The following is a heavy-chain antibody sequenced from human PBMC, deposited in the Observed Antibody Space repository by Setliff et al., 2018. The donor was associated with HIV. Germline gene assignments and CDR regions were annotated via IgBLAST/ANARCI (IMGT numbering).Heavy chain of an antibody. J-gene: IGHJ3*02. V-gene: IGHV1-18*01. CDR1: GYTFTSYG. D-gene: IGHD6-19*01. Sequence: VASVKVSCKASGYTFTSYGISWVRQAPGQGLEWMGWISAYNGNTNYAQKLQGRVTMTTDTSTSTAYMELRSLRSDDTAVYYCARAEGRAVAGLRDAFDIWGQGTMVTVSS. CDR2: ISAYNGNT. CDR3: ARAEGRAVAGLRDAFDI.